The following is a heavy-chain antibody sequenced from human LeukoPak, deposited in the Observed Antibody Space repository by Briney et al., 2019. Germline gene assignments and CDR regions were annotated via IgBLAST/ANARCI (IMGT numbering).Heavy chain of an antibody. V-gene: IGHV1-2*02. CDR1: GYTFTGYY. CDR3: ARGPPRGDLLWSLDY. J-gene: IGHJ4*02. Sequence: ASVKVSCKASGYTFTGYYIHWVRQAPGQGLEWMGWINSDSGGTNFAQKFQGRVTMTRDTSITTAYMELSRLRSDDTAVYYCARGPPRGDLLWSLDYWGQGTLVTVSS. D-gene: IGHD1-26*01. CDR2: INSDSGGT.